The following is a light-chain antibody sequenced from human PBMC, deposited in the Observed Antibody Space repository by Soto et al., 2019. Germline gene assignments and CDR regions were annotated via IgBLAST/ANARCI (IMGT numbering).Light chain of an antibody. CDR1: QSVSSN. V-gene: IGKV3D-15*01. CDR2: GAS. J-gene: IGKJ1*01. Sequence: EIVMTQSPATLSVSPGERATLSCRASQSVSSNLAWYQQKPGQAPRLLIYGASSRATGIPDRFSGSGSGTEFTLTISSLQSEDFAVYYCQQYNNWPPWTFGQGNKVDI. CDR3: QQYNNWPPWT.